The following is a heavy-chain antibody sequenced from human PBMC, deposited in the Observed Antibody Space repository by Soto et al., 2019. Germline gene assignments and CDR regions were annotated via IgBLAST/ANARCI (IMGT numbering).Heavy chain of an antibody. J-gene: IGHJ6*02. Sequence: ASVKVSCKASGYTFTSYGISWVRQAPGQGLEWMAWISAYNGNTNYAQKLQGRVTMTTDTSTSTAYMELRSLRSDDTAVYYCARVQERFLEWLYIPYYYYGMDVWGQGTTVTVS. CDR3: ARVQERFLEWLYIPYYYYGMDV. V-gene: IGHV1-18*04. CDR2: ISAYNGNT. D-gene: IGHD3-3*01. CDR1: GYTFTSYG.